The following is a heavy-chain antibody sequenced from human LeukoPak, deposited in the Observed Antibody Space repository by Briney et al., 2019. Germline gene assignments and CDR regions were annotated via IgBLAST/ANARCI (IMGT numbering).Heavy chain of an antibody. D-gene: IGHD1-26*01. CDR1: GFTFSSYS. V-gene: IGHV3-30*02. CDR3: AKDGVGATATQH. J-gene: IGHJ1*01. CDR2: IRYDGSNK. Sequence: GGSLRLSCAASGFTFSSYSMNWVRQAPGRGLEWVAFIRYDGSNKYYADSVKGRFTISRDNSKNTLYLQMNSLRAEDTAVYYCAKDGVGATATQHWGQGTLVTVSS.